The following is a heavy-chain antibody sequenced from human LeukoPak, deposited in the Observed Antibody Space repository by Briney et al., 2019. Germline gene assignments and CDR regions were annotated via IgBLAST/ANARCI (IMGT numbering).Heavy chain of an antibody. CDR2: IYYSGST. J-gene: IGHJ4*02. V-gene: IGHV4-39*07. Sequence: RSETLSLTCTVSGGSISSSSYYWGWIRQPPGKGLEWIGSIYYSGSTYYNPSLKSRVTISVDTSKNQFSLKLSSVTAADTAVYYCARAAPRSRIVVVTATYYFDYWGQGTLVTVSS. D-gene: IGHD2-21*02. CDR3: ARAAPRSRIVVVTATYYFDY. CDR1: GGSISSSSYY.